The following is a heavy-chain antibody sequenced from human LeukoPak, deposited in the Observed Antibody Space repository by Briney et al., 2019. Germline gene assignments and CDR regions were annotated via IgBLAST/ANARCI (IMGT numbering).Heavy chain of an antibody. D-gene: IGHD3-16*01. CDR1: GFTFSSYA. V-gene: IGHV3-23*01. CDR2: ISGSGGST. CDR3: AKAGRAYS. Sequence: PSGGSLRLSCAASGFTFSSYAMSWVRQAPGKGLEWVSAISGSGGSTYYADSVKGRFTISRDNSKNTVHVQMNSLRVEDTAVYYCAKAGRAYSWGQGTLVTVSS. J-gene: IGHJ5*02.